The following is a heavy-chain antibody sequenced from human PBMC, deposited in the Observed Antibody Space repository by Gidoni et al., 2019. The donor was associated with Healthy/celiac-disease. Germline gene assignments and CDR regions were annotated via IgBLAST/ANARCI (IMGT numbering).Heavy chain of an antibody. Sequence: LEWVSAISGSGGSTYYADSVKGRFTISRDNSKNTLYLQMNSLRAEDTAVYYCAKIGHTTYYYDSSGYHPWFDPWGQGTLVTVSS. J-gene: IGHJ5*02. CDR2: ISGSGGST. V-gene: IGHV3-23*01. D-gene: IGHD3-22*01. CDR3: AKIGHTTYYYDSSGYHPWFDP.